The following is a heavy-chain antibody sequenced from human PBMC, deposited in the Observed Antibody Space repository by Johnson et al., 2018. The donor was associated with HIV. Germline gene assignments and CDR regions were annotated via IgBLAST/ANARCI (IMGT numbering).Heavy chain of an antibody. D-gene: IGHD6-19*01. CDR2: ISYDGSNK. V-gene: IGHV3-30*04. CDR1: GFTFSSSA. J-gene: IGHJ3*02. CDR3: ARDTRQWDAFDI. Sequence: QVQLVESGGGVVQPGRSLRLSCAASGFTFSSSAMHWVRQAPGKGLEWLAVISYDGSNKYYADSVKGRFTISRDNSKNTLYLQMNSLGAEDTAVYYCARDTRQWDAFDIWGQGTMVSVSS.